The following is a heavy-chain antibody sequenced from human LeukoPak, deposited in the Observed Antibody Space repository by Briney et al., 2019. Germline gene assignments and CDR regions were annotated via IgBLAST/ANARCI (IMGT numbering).Heavy chain of an antibody. CDR2: ISYDGSNK. CDR3: AKDSRNYYDSSGYGTFDY. V-gene: IGHV3-30*04. D-gene: IGHD3-22*01. J-gene: IGHJ4*02. CDR1: GFTFSGYA. Sequence: TGGSLRLSCAASGFTFSGYAMHWVRQAPGKGLEWVAVISYDGSNKYYADSVKGRFTISRDNSKNTLYLQMNSLRAEDTAVYYCAKDSRNYYDSSGYGTFDYWGQGTLVTVSP.